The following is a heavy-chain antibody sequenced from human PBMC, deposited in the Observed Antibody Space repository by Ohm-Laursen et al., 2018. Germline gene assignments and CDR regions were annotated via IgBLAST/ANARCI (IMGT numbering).Heavy chain of an antibody. CDR3: ARRGDYEVDY. J-gene: IGHJ4*02. CDR2: IYPGDSDT. V-gene: IGHV5-51*01. D-gene: IGHD4-17*01. Sequence: ESLKISCKGSGYRFTNNWIGWVRQMPGKGLEWMGIIYPGDSDTRYSPSFRGQVTISADKSISTAYLQWSSLKASDTAVYYCARRGDYEVDYWGQGTQVIVSS. CDR1: GYRFTNNW.